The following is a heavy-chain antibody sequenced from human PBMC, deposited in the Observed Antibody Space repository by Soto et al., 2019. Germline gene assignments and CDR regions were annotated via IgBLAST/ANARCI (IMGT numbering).Heavy chain of an antibody. CDR3: ARGLGNYGDFDDAFDI. CDR2: INHSGST. D-gene: IGHD4-17*01. CDR1: GGFFSGYY. J-gene: IGHJ3*02. V-gene: IGHV4-34*01. Sequence: SETLSLTCAVYGGFFSGYYWSWIRQPPGKGLEWIGEINHSGSTNYNPSLKSRVTISVDTSKNQFSLKLSSVTAADTAVYYCARGLGNYGDFDDAFDIWGQGTMVTVS.